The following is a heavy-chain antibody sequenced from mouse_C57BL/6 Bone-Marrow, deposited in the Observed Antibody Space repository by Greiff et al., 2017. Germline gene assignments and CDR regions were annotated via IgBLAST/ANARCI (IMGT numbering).Heavy chain of an antibody. CDR3: ARQGDYYGSSPFAY. CDR1: GFTFSSYG. Sequence: EVQLVESGGDLVKPGGSLKLSCAASGFTFSSYGMSWVRQTPDKRLEWVATISSGGSYTSYPDSVKGRFPISRDNAKNTLYLQMSSLKSEDTAMYYCARQGDYYGSSPFAYWGQGTLVTVSA. V-gene: IGHV5-6*01. CDR2: ISSGGSYT. J-gene: IGHJ3*01. D-gene: IGHD1-1*01.